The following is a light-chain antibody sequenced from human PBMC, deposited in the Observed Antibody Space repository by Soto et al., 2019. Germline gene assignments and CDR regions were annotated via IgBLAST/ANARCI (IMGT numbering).Light chain of an antibody. CDR3: QQYNTYSWT. Sequence: DLQMTQSPSTLSASVGDRVTITCRASQSISSWLAWYQQKPGKAPKLLIYKASSLESGVPSRFSGSGSGTEFTLTISSLQPDDFATYYCQQYNTYSWTFGQGTNVEIK. V-gene: IGKV1-5*03. CDR1: QSISSW. CDR2: KAS. J-gene: IGKJ1*01.